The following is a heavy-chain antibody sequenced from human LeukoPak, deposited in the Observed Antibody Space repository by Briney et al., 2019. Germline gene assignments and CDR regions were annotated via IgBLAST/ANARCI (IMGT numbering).Heavy chain of an antibody. V-gene: IGHV1-2*02. D-gene: IGHD4/OR15-4a*01. CDR3: ARRLTEVDY. CDR1: GYTFTAYY. Sequence: ASVKVSCKASGYTFTAYYMNWVRQAPGQGLEWMGWINPNSGGTNYAQKFQGRVTMTRDTSISTVYMELNSLRSDDTAVYYCARRLTEVDYWGQGTQVTVSS. J-gene: IGHJ4*02. CDR2: INPNSGGT.